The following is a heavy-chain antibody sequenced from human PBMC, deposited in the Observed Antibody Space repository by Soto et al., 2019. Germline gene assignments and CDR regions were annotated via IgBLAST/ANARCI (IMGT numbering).Heavy chain of an antibody. Sequence: GASVKVSCTVSGYTLTELSMHWVRQAPGQGLEWMGGIIPIFGTANYAQKFQGRVTITADESTSTAYMELSSLRSEDTAVYYCASRGVYYDSSPLYWGQGTLVTVSS. CDR2: IIPIFGTA. CDR3: ASRGVYYDSSPLY. V-gene: IGHV1-69*13. CDR1: GYTLTELS. J-gene: IGHJ4*02. D-gene: IGHD3-22*01.